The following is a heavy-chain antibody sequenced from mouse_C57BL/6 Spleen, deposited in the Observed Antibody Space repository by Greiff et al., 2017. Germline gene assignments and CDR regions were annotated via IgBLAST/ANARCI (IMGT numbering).Heavy chain of an antibody. J-gene: IGHJ1*03. CDR2: ISSGSSTI. CDR1: GFTFSDYG. CDR3: ARHGDLDWYFDV. V-gene: IGHV5-17*01. Sequence: EVQLVESGGGLVKPGGSLKLSCAASGFTFSDYGMHWVRQAPEKGLEWVAYISSGSSTIYYADTVKGRFTISRDNAKNTLFLQMTSLRSEDTAMYYCARHGDLDWYFDVWGTGTTVTVSS.